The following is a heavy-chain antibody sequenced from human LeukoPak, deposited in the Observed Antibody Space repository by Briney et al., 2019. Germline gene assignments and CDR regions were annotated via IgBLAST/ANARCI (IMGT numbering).Heavy chain of an antibody. CDR3: ARGPSITMVRGGQWYYYMDV. Sequence: SETLSLTCTVSGGPISSYYWSWIRQPAGKGLEWIGRIYTSGSTNYNPSLKSRVTMSVDTSKNQFSLKLSSVTAADTAVYYCARGPSITMVRGGQWYYYMDVWGKGTTVTISS. D-gene: IGHD3-10*01. J-gene: IGHJ6*03. V-gene: IGHV4-4*07. CDR1: GGPISSYY. CDR2: IYTSGST.